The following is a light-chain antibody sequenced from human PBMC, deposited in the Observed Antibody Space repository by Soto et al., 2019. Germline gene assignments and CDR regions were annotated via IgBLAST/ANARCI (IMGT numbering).Light chain of an antibody. V-gene: IGKV3-11*01. J-gene: IGKJ4*01. CDR3: QQRTNWPT. Sequence: EIVLTQSPATLSLSPGQRATLSCRASQSVGNYLAWYQQKPGQAPRLLIYDASNRATGIPVRFSGSGSGTDVTLTISSLEPEDFAVDYCQQRTNWPTFGGGTKVEIK. CDR2: DAS. CDR1: QSVGNY.